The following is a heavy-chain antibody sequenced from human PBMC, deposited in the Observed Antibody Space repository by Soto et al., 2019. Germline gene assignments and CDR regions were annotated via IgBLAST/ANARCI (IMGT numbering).Heavy chain of an antibody. V-gene: IGHV4-59*01. CDR3: ARNSDGYNPYCFDY. Sequence: SETLSLTCTVSGGSISSYYWTWIRQPPGKGLEWIGYIYYSGSPNYNPSLKSRVSISVDTSKNQFYLKLSSVTAADTAVYYCARNSDGYNPYCFDYWGQGTLVTVSS. J-gene: IGHJ4*02. D-gene: IGHD5-12*01. CDR2: IYYSGSP. CDR1: GGSISSYY.